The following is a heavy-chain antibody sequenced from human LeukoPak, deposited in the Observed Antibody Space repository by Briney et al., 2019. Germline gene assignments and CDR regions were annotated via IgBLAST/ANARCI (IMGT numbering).Heavy chain of an antibody. CDR3: ARAYIVVVPAAMRYYYYGMDV. D-gene: IGHD2-2*01. CDR1: GGSFSGYH. V-gene: IGHV4-34*01. J-gene: IGHJ6*02. Sequence: SETLSLTCAVYGGSFSGYHWSWIRQPPGKGLEWIGEINHSGSTNYNPSLKSRVTISVDTSKNQFSLKLSSVTAADTAVYYCARAYIVVVPAAMRYYYYGMDVWGQGTTVTVSS. CDR2: INHSGST.